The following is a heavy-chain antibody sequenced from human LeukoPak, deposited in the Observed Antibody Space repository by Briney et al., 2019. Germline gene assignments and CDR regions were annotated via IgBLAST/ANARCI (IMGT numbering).Heavy chain of an antibody. J-gene: IGHJ6*03. V-gene: IGHV4-61*02. D-gene: IGHD3-22*01. CDR1: GGSISSGSYY. CDR3: ARDRGQIGYYYYYYMDV. Sequence: TSETLSHTCTVSGGSISSGSYYWSWIRQPAGKGLEWIGRIYTSGSTNYNPSFKSRVTISVDTSKNQFSLKLSSVTAADTAVYYCARDRGQIGYYYYYYMDVWGKGTTVTVSS. CDR2: IYTSGST.